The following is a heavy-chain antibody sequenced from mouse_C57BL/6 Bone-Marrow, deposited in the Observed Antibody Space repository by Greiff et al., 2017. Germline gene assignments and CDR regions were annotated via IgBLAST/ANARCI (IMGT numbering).Heavy chain of an antibody. CDR2: ISSGGSYT. V-gene: IGHV5-6*01. D-gene: IGHD4-1*01. CDR3: ARNCDVGFAY. CDR1: GFTFSSYG. J-gene: IGHJ3*01. Sequence: EVQLMESGGDLVKPGGSLKLSCAASGFTFSSYGMSWVRQTPDKRLEWVATISSGGSYTYYPDSVKGRFTISRDNAKNTLYLQMSSLTSEDTAMCYCARNCDVGFAYWGQGTLVTVSA.